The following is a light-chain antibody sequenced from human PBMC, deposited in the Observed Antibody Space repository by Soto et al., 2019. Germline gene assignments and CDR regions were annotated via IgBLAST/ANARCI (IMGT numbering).Light chain of an antibody. J-gene: IGKJ4*01. CDR3: QQFSRPPLT. V-gene: IGKV3-20*01. CDR2: RTF. CDR1: QSIASSY. Sequence: EMALTQSPGTLSLSPGERATLSCRASQSIASSYLAWYQQKPGQPPRLLLYRTFNRATGIPDRFSASGSGTDFTLTISRLEPEDFAVYFCQQFSRPPLTFGGGTKVEI.